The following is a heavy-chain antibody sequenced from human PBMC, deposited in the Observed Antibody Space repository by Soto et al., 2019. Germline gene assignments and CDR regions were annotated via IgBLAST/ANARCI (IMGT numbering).Heavy chain of an antibody. J-gene: IGHJ6*02. V-gene: IGHV4-30-4*01. CDR1: GGSISSGDYY. Sequence: QVQLQESGPGLVKPSQTLSLTCTVSGGSISSGDYYWSWIRQPPGKGLEWIGYIYYSGSTYYNPSLKSRVTRSVDTSKVQFSLKLSSVTAADTAVYYCASFTIFGVVIPPRGGMDVWGQGTTVTVSS. D-gene: IGHD3-3*01. CDR3: ASFTIFGVVIPPRGGMDV. CDR2: IYYSGST.